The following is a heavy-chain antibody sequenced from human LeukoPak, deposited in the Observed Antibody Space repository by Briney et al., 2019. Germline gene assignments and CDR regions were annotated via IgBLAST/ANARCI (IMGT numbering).Heavy chain of an antibody. V-gene: IGHV4-59*02. D-gene: IGHD6-13*01. CDR3: ARISSSWYLTGGEFAY. J-gene: IGHJ4*02. Sequence: PSETLSLTCTVSGGSVSSYYWSWIRQPPGKGLEWIGYIYYSGSTNYNPSLKSRVTISVDTSKNQFSLKLSSVTAADTAVYYCARISSSWYLTGGEFAYWGQGTLVTVSS. CDR1: GGSVSSYY. CDR2: IYYSGST.